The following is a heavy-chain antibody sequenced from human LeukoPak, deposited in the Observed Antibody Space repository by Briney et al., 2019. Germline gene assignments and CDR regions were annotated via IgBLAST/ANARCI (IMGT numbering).Heavy chain of an antibody. Sequence: ASVKVSCKASRYTFTSDDINWVRQATGQGLEWMGSMNPNSGNTGYAQKFQGRVTMTRNTSISTAYMELNSLRSEDTAVYYCARGPIFSPPHWGQGTLVTVSS. J-gene: IGHJ4*02. CDR1: RYTFTSDD. D-gene: IGHD3-9*01. CDR3: ARGPIFSPPH. V-gene: IGHV1-8*01. CDR2: MNPNSGNT.